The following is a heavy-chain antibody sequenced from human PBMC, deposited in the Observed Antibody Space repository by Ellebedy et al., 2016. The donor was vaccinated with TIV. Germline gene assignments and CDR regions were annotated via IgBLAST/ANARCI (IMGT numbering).Heavy chain of an antibody. CDR3: AREVDDSSGRTRRHFDY. V-gene: IGHV4-4*02. CDR2: IYPSGTT. J-gene: IGHJ4*02. Sequence: MPSETLSLTCAVSGDSINTNSWWSWVRQPPGKGLDWIGEIYPSGTTNYNPSLRSRVTISVDTSKNQFSLKLSSVTAADTAIYYCAREVDDSSGRTRRHFDYWGRGTLVTVSS. CDR1: GDSINTNSW. D-gene: IGHD3-22*01.